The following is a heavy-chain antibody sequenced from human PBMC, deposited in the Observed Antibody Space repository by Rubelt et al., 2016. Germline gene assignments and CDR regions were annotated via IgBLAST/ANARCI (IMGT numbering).Heavy chain of an antibody. D-gene: IGHD6-13*01. V-gene: IGHV1-2*06. CDR3: ARAPRSTAAADY. CDR1: GYTFTGYY. CDR2: INPNSGGT. Sequence: QVQLVQSGAEVKKPGASVKVSCKASGYTFTGYYVHWVRQAPGQGLEWMGRINPNSGGTNYAQKFQGRVNMTRDTSISTDYMDVSRLRSDDTAVYYCARAPRSTAAADYWGQGTLVTVSS. J-gene: IGHJ4*02.